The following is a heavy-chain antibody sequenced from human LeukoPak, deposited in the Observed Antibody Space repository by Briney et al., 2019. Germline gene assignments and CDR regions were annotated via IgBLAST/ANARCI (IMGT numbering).Heavy chain of an antibody. V-gene: IGHV3-33*06. D-gene: IGHD3-22*01. CDR1: GFTFSTYD. CDR2: IWYDGSNK. Sequence: GGSLRLFCAASGFTFSTYDMLWVRQAPGKGLEWVAVIWYDGSNKYYADSVRGRFTISRDNSKNTLYLQMNSLRVEDTAVYYCAKNYYDSSGYYLHYYYYYMDVWGRGTTVTVSS. CDR3: AKNYYDSSGYYLHYYYYYMDV. J-gene: IGHJ6*03.